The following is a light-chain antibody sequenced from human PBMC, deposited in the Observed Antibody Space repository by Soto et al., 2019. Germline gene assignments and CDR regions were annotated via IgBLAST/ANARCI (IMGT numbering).Light chain of an antibody. CDR1: SSNIGNNA. CDR2: FDD. J-gene: IGLJ1*01. V-gene: IGLV1-36*01. Sequence: SVLTQPPSVSAAPRQRVTISCSGSSSNIGNNAVNWYQQLPGKAPKLLIYFDDLLPSGVSNRFSGSKSGTSASLAISGLQSEDEADYYCAAWDGSLNAYVFGTGTKVTVL. CDR3: AAWDGSLNAYV.